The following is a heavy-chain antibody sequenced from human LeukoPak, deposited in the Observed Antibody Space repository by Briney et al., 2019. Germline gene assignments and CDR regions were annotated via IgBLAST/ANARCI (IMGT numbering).Heavy chain of an antibody. CDR1: GFTFSSYS. CDR3: ARDTVFDY. Sequence: PGGSLRLSCAASGFTFSSYSMNWVRQAPGKGLEWVANIKQDGSEKYYVDSVKGRFTISRDNAKNSLYLQMNSLRAEDTAVYYCARDTVFDYWGQGTLVTVSS. CDR2: IKQDGSEK. D-gene: IGHD4-11*01. V-gene: IGHV3-7*01. J-gene: IGHJ4*02.